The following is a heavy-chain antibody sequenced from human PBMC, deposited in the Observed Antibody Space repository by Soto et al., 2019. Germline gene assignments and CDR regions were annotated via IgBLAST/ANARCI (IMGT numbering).Heavy chain of an antibody. D-gene: IGHD3-22*01. CDR2: ISGSGGST. J-gene: IGHJ4*02. V-gene: IGHV3-23*01. CDR1: GFTFSSYA. Sequence: GGSLRLSCAASGFTFSSYAMSWVRQAPGKGLEWVSAISGSGGSTYYADSVKGRFTISRDNSKNTLYLQMNSLRAEDTAVDYCAKDSAYYDSSGYYYLVLFDYWGQGTLVTVSS. CDR3: AKDSAYYDSSGYYYLVLFDY.